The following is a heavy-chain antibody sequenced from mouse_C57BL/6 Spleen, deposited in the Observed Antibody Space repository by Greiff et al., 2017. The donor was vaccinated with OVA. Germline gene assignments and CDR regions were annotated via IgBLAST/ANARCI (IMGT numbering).Heavy chain of an antibody. V-gene: IGHV1-55*01. CDR1: GYTFTSYW. Sequence: QVQLQQPGAELVKPGASVKMSCKASGYTFTSYWITWVKQRPGQGLEWIGDIYPGSGSTNYNQKFKGKATLTVDTSSSTAYMQLSSLTSEDSAVYYCARGGDYYGNLYYFDYWGQGTTLTVSS. CDR2: IYPGSGST. J-gene: IGHJ2*01. CDR3: ARGGDYYGNLYYFDY. D-gene: IGHD2-1*01.